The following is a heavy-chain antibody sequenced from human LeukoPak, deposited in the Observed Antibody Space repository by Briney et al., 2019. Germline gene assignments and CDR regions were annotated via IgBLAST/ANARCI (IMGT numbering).Heavy chain of an antibody. D-gene: IGHD3-3*01. CDR3: ARGQSITIFGVVTQYP. CDR1: GYTFTDYY. CDR2: INPNSGGT. J-gene: IGHJ5*02. V-gene: IGHV1-2*02. Sequence: ASVKVSCKASGYTFTDYYMHWVRQAPGQGLEWMGWINPNSGGTNYAQKFQGRVTMTRDTSISTAYMELSRLRSDDTAVYYCARGQSITIFGVVTQYPWGQGTLVTVSS.